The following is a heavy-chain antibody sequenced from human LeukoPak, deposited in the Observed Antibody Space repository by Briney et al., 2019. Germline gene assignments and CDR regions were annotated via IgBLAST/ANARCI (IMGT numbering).Heavy chain of an antibody. CDR3: ARATMVRGVIAYYFDY. D-gene: IGHD3-10*01. V-gene: IGHV1-69*13. CDR1: GGTFSIYA. Sequence: SVNVSCTASGGTFSIYAISWVRQAPGQGLEWMGGIIPIFGTANYAQKFQGRVAITADESTSTAYMELSSLRSEDTAVYYCARATMVRGVIAYYFDYWGQGTLVTVSS. J-gene: IGHJ4*02. CDR2: IIPIFGTA.